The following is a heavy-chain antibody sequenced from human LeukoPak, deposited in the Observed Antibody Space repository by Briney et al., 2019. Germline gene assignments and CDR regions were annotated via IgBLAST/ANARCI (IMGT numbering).Heavy chain of an antibody. D-gene: IGHD6-19*01. Sequence: ASVKVSCKASGYTFTGYYMHWMRQAPGQGLEWMGWINPNSGGTNYAQKFQGRVTMTRDTSISTAYMELSRLRSDDTAVYYCARDQDSSGWYPDYYYGMDLWGQGTTVTVSS. CDR3: ARDQDSSGWYPDYYYGMDL. V-gene: IGHV1-2*02. J-gene: IGHJ6*02. CDR2: INPNSGGT. CDR1: GYTFTGYY.